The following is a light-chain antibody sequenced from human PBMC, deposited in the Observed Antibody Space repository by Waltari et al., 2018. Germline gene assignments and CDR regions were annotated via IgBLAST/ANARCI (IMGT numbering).Light chain of an antibody. J-gene: IGLJ2*01. V-gene: IGLV2-14*01. Sequence: QSALTQPAPVSGSPGQSITISCPGTSRDAGGYNYVAWYQQHPGKDPKLMIYDVSNRPSGVSNRFSGSKSGNTASLTISGLQAEDEADYYCSSYTSSSTLVVFGGGTKLTVL. CDR3: SSYTSSSTLVV. CDR1: SRDAGGYNY. CDR2: DVS.